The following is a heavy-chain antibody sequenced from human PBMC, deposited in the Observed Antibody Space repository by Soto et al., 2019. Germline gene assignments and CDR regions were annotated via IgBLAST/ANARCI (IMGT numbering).Heavy chain of an antibody. CDR2: ISGRSNTI. CDR3: TREGDGSGFFSDF. Sequence: PGGSLRLSCVASGLTFSDYNMNWVRQAPGKGLEWVSFISGRSNTIYYADSVKGRFTISRDNAKNSLYLLMNSLRAEDTAVYYCTREGDGSGFFSDFWGQGALVTSPQ. V-gene: IGHV3-48*01. D-gene: IGHD3-22*01. J-gene: IGHJ4*02. CDR1: GLTFSDYN.